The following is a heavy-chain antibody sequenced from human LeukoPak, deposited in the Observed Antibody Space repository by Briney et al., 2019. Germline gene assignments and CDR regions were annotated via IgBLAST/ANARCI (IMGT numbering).Heavy chain of an antibody. CDR3: AGGYCSGGSCDAFDY. J-gene: IGHJ4*02. Sequence: GASVKVSCKASGYTFTSYGISWVRQAPGQGLEWMGWISAYNGNTNYAQKLQGRVTMTTDTSTSTAYMELRSLRSDDTAVYYCAGGYCSGGSCDAFDYWGQGTLVTVSS. CDR2: ISAYNGNT. V-gene: IGHV1-18*01. D-gene: IGHD2-15*01. CDR1: GYTFTSYG.